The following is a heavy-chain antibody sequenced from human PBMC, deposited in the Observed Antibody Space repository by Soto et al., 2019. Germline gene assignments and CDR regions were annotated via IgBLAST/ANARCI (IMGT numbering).Heavy chain of an antibody. D-gene: IGHD3-10*01. J-gene: IGHJ6*02. Sequence: GESLKIPCKGSGYSFTSYWIGWVRQMPGKGLEWMGIIYPGDSDTRYSPSFQGQVTISADKSISTAYLQWSSLKASDTAMYYCARSGWPHYYYYGMDVWGQGTTVTVSS. CDR2: IYPGDSDT. CDR3: ARSGWPHYYYYGMDV. V-gene: IGHV5-51*01. CDR1: GYSFTSYW.